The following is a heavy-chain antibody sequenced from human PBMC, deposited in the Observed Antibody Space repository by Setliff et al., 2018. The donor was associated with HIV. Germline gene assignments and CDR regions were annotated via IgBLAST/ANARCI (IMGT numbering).Heavy chain of an antibody. D-gene: IGHD3-22*01. CDR2: IYITGDT. CDR1: GGSINRGTYY. Sequence: PSETLSLTCSVSGGSINRGTYYWTWIRQSAGKGLEWIGHIYITGDTDYNPSLKSRVTISVDKSKSQFSLKLNSVTAADTAVYYCGGNGYYSIDYWGQGTLVTVSS. J-gene: IGHJ4*02. CDR3: GGNGYYSIDY. V-gene: IGHV4-61*09.